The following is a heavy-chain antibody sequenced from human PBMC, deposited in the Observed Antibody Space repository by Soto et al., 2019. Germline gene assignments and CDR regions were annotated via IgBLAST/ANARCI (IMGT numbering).Heavy chain of an antibody. CDR1: GGSISSYY. V-gene: IGHV4-4*07. CDR2: IYTSGST. J-gene: IGHJ6*02. D-gene: IGHD2-2*01. CDR3: ARDIVVVPAAMHYYYYGMDV. Sequence: SETLSLTCTVSGGSISSYYWSWIRQRAGKGLEWIGRIYTSGSTNYNPSLKSRVTMSVDTYKNQFSLKLSSVTAADTAVHYCARDIVVVPAAMHYYYYGMDVGGQGTTVTVSS.